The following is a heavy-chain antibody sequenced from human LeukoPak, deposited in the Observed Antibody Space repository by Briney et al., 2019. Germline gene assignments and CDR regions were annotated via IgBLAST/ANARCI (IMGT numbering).Heavy chain of an antibody. CDR3: AKFSTPLSMDV. Sequence: SETLSLTCAVYGGSFTFYYRSSTRQPPGKGLEWIGEINHSGSTNYNPSLKSRVTISVDTSKNQFSLKLSSVTAADTAVYHCAKFSTPLSMDVWGKGTTVTVSS. J-gene: IGHJ6*03. CDR1: GGSFTFYY. V-gene: IGHV4-34*01. CDR2: INHSGST. D-gene: IGHD2-15*01.